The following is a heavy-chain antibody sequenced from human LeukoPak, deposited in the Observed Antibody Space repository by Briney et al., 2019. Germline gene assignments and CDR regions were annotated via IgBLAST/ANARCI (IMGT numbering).Heavy chain of an antibody. Sequence: PGGSLRLSCAVSGFTFSAYAVSWIRQPAGKGLEWIGRIYTSGSTNYNPSLKSRVTMSVDTSKNQFSLKLSSVTAADTAVYYCARDATYYDFWSGYTYYFDYWGQGTLVTVSS. CDR3: ARDATYYDFWSGYTYYFDY. CDR1: GFTFSAYA. CDR2: IYTSGST. D-gene: IGHD3-3*01. J-gene: IGHJ4*02. V-gene: IGHV4-4*07.